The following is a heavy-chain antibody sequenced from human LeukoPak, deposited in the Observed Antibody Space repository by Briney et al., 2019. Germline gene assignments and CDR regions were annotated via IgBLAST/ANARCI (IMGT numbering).Heavy chain of an antibody. CDR3: ARDTATVTDY. Sequence: GGSLRPSCAASGFTFSSYSMNWVRQAPGKGLEWVSSISSSSYIYYADSVKGRFTISRDNAKNSLYLQMNSLRAEDTAVYYCARDTATVTDYWGQGTLVTVSS. CDR1: GFTFSSYS. D-gene: IGHD4-17*01. CDR2: ISSSSYI. V-gene: IGHV3-21*06. J-gene: IGHJ4*02.